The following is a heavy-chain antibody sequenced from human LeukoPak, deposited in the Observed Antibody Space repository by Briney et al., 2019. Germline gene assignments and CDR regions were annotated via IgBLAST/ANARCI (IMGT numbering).Heavy chain of an antibody. CDR2: IIPIFGTA. D-gene: IGHD5-24*01. J-gene: IGHJ4*02. V-gene: IGHV1-69*05. CDR3: ARHDRDGYNSDY. Sequence: SVKVSCKASGYTFTSYGISWVRQAPGQGLEWMGGIIPIFGTANYAQKFQGRVAITTDESTSTAYMELSSLRSEDTAVYYCARHDRDGYNSDYWGQGTLVTVSS. CDR1: GYTFTSYG.